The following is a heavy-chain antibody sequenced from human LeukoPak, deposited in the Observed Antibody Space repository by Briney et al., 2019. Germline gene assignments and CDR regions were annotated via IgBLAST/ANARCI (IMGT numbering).Heavy chain of an antibody. CDR1: GGSISGYY. CDR2: IYNSGST. V-gene: IGHV4-59*08. Sequence: SETLSLTCSVSGGSISGYYWSWIRRPPGKGLEWIGYIYNSGSTNYNPSLKSRVTISLNASKNQFSLKLSSVTAAETAVYFCARHTPDNRRNGMDVWGQGTTVTVSS. CDR3: ARHTPDNRRNGMDV. D-gene: IGHD2/OR15-2a*01. J-gene: IGHJ6*02.